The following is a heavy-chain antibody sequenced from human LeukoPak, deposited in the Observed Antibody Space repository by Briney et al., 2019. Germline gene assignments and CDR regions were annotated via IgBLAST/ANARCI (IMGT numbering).Heavy chain of an antibody. CDR3: WRVGSGGVWFDF. D-gene: IGHD6-19*01. J-gene: IGHJ4*02. V-gene: IGHV4-59*03. Sequence: SETLSLTCTVSSVSLTNYYWSWIRQPPGKGLEWVGYIFFSGATNYNPSLKSRVTTSVDTSKNQFSLKKTSVTAADTAVYFCWRVGSGGVWFDFWGQGTLVSASS. CDR1: SVSLTNYY. CDR2: IFFSGAT.